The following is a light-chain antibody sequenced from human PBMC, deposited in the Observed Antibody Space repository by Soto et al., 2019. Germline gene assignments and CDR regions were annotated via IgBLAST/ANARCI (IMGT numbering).Light chain of an antibody. Sequence: QSVLTQPPSASRTPGQRVAISCSGSSSNIGSHTVNWYQQLPGTAPKLLIYGNDQRPSGVPDRFSGSKSGTSASLAISGLQSEDEVDYYCAAWDDSLNGPVFGGGTQLTVL. J-gene: IGLJ3*02. V-gene: IGLV1-44*01. CDR3: AAWDDSLNGPV. CDR1: SSNIGSHT. CDR2: GND.